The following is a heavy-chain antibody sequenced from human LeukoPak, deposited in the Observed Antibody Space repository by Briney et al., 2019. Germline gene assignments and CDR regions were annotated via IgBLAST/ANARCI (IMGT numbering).Heavy chain of an antibody. CDR1: GFIFISYG. Sequence: GRSLRLSCAASGFIFISYGMHWVRQAPGKGLEWVAAISYDGSNKYYADSVKGRFTISRDNSQNTLYLHMNSLRAEDTAVYYCVRGCSSTSCYPFDYWGQGTLVTVSS. V-gene: IGHV3-30*03. J-gene: IGHJ4*02. D-gene: IGHD2-2*01. CDR2: ISYDGSNK. CDR3: VRGCSSTSCYPFDY.